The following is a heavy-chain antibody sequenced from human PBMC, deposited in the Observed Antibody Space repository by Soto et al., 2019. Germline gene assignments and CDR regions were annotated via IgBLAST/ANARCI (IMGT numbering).Heavy chain of an antibody. CDR2: INHSGST. J-gene: IGHJ4*02. Sequence: SETLSLTCAVYGGSFSGYYWSWIRQPPGKGLEWIGEINHSGSTNYNPSLKSRVTISVDTSKNQFSLKLSSVTAADTAVYYCARSITMITARKFDYWGQGTLVTSPQ. V-gene: IGHV4-34*01. D-gene: IGHD3-22*01. CDR3: ARSITMITARKFDY. CDR1: GGSFSGYY.